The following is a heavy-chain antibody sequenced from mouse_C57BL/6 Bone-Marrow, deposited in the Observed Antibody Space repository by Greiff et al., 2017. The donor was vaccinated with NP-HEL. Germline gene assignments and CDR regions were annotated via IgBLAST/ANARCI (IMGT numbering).Heavy chain of an antibody. D-gene: IGHD2-3*01. Sequence: QVQLQQSDAELVKPGASVKISCKVSGYTFTDHTIHWMKQRPEQGLEWIGYIYPRDGSTKYNEKFKGKATLTADKSSSTAYMQLNSLTSEDSAVYFCAREDDGYYVFPWFAYWGQGTLVTVSA. CDR3: AREDDGYYVFPWFAY. J-gene: IGHJ3*01. V-gene: IGHV1-78*01. CDR2: IYPRDGST. CDR1: GYTFTDHT.